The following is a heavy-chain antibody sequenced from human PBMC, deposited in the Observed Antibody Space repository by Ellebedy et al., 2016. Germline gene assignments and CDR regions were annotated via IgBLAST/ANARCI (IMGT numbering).Heavy chain of an antibody. J-gene: IGHJ4*02. Sequence: GESLKISCEAAGFTFSSFGMSWVRQVPGKGLEWVSGISGSGGSTYNADSVKGRFNISRDNSKNMMYLNMNSLRADDTAVYYCAKRSQFTSISCFDYWGQGTLVTVSS. CDR1: GFTFSSFG. CDR3: AKRSQFTSISCFDY. CDR2: ISGSGGST. D-gene: IGHD6-13*01. V-gene: IGHV3-23*01.